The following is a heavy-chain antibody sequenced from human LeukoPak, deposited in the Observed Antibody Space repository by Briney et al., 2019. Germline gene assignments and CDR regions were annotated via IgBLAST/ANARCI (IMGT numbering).Heavy chain of an antibody. Sequence: GGSLTHSCLASGFLLSNFWMHWVRRVAGRGRVWVARVAPDGVSEVYADSVKGRFTISRDIAKNTLYLQMDSLRTEDTGVYYCAKDGRTTVDPYYYGMDVWGQGTTVTVSS. CDR1: GFLLSNFW. V-gene: IGHV3-74*01. J-gene: IGHJ6*02. D-gene: IGHD4-23*01. CDR3: AKDGRTTVDPYYYGMDV. CDR2: VAPDGVSE.